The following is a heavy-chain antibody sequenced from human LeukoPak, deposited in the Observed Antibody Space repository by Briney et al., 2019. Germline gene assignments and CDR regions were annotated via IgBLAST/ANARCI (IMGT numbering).Heavy chain of an antibody. CDR1: GGTFSSYA. CDR2: IIPIFGTA. D-gene: IGHD6-6*01. Sequence: SVKVSCKASGGTFSSYAISWVRHAPGKGVEWMGGIIPIFGTANYAQKFQGRVTITADESTSTAYMELSSLRSEDTAVYYCARPYSSSSYYYGMDVRGQGTTVTVSS. J-gene: IGHJ6*02. CDR3: ARPYSSSSYYYGMDV. V-gene: IGHV1-69*13.